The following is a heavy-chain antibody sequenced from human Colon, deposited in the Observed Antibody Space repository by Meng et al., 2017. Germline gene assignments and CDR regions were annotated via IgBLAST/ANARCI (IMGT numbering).Heavy chain of an antibody. CDR1: GFIFSGYW. Sequence: GESLKISCAASGFIFSGYWMNWIRQAPGKGLEWVANINPDGTSGLYVDSVKGRFTISRDNSKNSLDLQVNSLRVEDTAIYYCVRHGGSGDYWGQGTQVTVSS. J-gene: IGHJ4*02. CDR2: INPDGTSG. D-gene: IGHD3-10*01. CDR3: VRHGGSGDY. V-gene: IGHV3-7*01.